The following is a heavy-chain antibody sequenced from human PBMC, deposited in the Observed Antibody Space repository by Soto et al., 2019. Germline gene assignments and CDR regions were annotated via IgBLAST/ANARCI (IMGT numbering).Heavy chain of an antibody. CDR1: GFTFSSYS. CDR3: ARWHDYGDPFDY. V-gene: IGHV3-21*01. J-gene: IGHJ4*02. D-gene: IGHD4-17*01. CDR2: ISSSSSYI. Sequence: GGSLRLSCAASGFTFSSYSMNWVRQAPGKGLEWVSSISSSSSYIYYADSVKGRFTISRDNAKNSLYLQMNSLRAEDTAVYYCARWHDYGDPFDYWGQGTLVTVSS.